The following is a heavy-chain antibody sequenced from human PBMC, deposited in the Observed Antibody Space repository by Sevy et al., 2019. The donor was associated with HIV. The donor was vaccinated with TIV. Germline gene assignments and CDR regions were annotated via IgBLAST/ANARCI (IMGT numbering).Heavy chain of an antibody. CDR2: IIPVFGTA. CDR1: GGTFSSYA. J-gene: IGHJ6*03. D-gene: IGHD3-22*01. V-gene: IGHV1-69*06. Sequence: ASVKVSCKASGGTFSSYAISWVRQAPGQGLEWMGGIIPVFGTANYAQKIQGRVTITADKSTSTAYMELSSLRSEDTAVYYCARSPYDSSGYYYYYYYMDVWGKGTTVTVSS. CDR3: ARSPYDSSGYYYYYYYMDV.